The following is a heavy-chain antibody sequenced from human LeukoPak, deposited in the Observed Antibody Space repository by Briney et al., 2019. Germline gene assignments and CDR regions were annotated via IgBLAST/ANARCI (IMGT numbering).Heavy chain of an antibody. V-gene: IGHV3-20*04. CDR1: GFTFDDYG. D-gene: IGHD3-16*02. J-gene: IGHJ4*02. CDR3: ARDTVWGSYRYTGGDFDY. CDR2: INWNGGST. Sequence: GGSPRLSCAASGFTFDDYGMSWVRQAPGKGLEWVSGINWNGGSTGYADSVKGRFTISRDNAKNSLYLQMNSLRAEDTALYYCARDTVWGSYRYTGGDFDYWGQGTLVTVSS.